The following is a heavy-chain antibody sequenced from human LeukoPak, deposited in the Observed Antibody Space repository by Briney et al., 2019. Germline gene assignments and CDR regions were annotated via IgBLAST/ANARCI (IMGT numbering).Heavy chain of an antibody. CDR2: MYYSGST. CDR1: GGSVSSGSYY. D-gene: IGHD5-24*01. J-gene: IGHJ5*02. Sequence: PSENLSLTCTVSGGSVSSGSYYWSWIRQPPGKGLEWIGYMYYSGSTNYNPSLKSRVTISVDTSKNQFSLKLSSVTAADTAVYYCARERDRNWVDPWGQGTLVTVSS. V-gene: IGHV4-61*01. CDR3: ARERDRNWVDP.